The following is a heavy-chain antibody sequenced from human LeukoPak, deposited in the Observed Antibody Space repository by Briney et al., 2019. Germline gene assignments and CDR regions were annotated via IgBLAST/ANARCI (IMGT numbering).Heavy chain of an antibody. D-gene: IGHD1-1*01. CDR3: ARTTPWNDRSAAYFDY. CDR1: GGSVSSGSYY. J-gene: IGHJ4*02. CDR2: IYYSGST. V-gene: IGHV4-61*01. Sequence: KPSETLSLTCTVSGGSVSSGSYYWSWIRQPPGKGLEWIGYIYYSGSTNYNPSLKSRVTISVDTSKNHFSLKLSSVTAADPAVYYCARTTPWNDRSAAYFDYWGQGTLVTVSS.